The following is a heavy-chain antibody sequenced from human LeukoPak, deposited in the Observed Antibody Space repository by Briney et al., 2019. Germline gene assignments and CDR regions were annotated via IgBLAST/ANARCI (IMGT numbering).Heavy chain of an antibody. CDR2: IYYTGST. Sequence: SETLSLTCTVSDGSISSSRYYWGWVRQPPGKGLEWIARIYYTGSTNYNPSLKSRVTISVDTSKNQFSLNLSSVTAADTAVYYCARLGSYSSSGLPVVWGQGTLVTVSS. V-gene: IGHV4-39*01. CDR3: ARLGSYSSSGLPVV. J-gene: IGHJ4*02. D-gene: IGHD6-13*01. CDR1: DGSISSSRYY.